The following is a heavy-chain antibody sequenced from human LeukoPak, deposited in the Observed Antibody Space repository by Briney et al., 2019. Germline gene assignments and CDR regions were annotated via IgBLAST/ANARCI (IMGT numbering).Heavy chain of an antibody. V-gene: IGHV3-48*01. CDR1: GFTFSSYS. CDR2: ISSSSSTI. D-gene: IGHD6-13*01. Sequence: GGSLRLSCAASGFTFSSYSMNWVRQAPGKGLEWVSYISSSSSTIYYADSVKGRFTISRDNAKNSLYLQMNSLRAEDTAVYYCAKDREGYSSRHDYWGQGTLVTVSS. J-gene: IGHJ4*02. CDR3: AKDREGYSSRHDY.